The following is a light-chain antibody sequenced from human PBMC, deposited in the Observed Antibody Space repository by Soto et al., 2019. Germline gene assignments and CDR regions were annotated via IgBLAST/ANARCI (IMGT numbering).Light chain of an antibody. Sequence: EIVLTQSPATLSLSPGERATLSCRASQSVSSYLAWYQQKPGQAPRLLIYDASNRATGIPARFSGSGSGTDFALTISSRVPEDFAVYYCQQRSNWPGFGGGTKVEIK. CDR3: QQRSNWPG. J-gene: IGKJ4*02. V-gene: IGKV3-11*01. CDR1: QSVSSY. CDR2: DAS.